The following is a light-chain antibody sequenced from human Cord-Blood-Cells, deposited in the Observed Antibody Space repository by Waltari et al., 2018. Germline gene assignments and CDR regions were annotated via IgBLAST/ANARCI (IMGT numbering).Light chain of an antibody. Sequence: DIQMTQSPSSLSASVGDRVTITCRASQSISSYLNWYQQKPGKATKLLIYAASSLQSGVPSRFSGSGSGTDFTRTISSLQPEDVATYYCQQSYSTGWTFGQGTKVEIK. V-gene: IGKV1-39*01. CDR1: QSISSY. CDR2: AAS. J-gene: IGKJ1*01. CDR3: QQSYSTGWT.